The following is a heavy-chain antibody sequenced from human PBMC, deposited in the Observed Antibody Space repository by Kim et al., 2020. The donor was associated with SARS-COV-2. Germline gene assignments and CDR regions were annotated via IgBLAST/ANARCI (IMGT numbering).Heavy chain of an antibody. CDR2: VQYSGST. V-gene: IGHV4-61*01. D-gene: IGHD3-10*01. Sequence: SETLSLTCSVSGDSVSVGSYSWSWIRQPPGKGLEWIGYVQYSGSTNYNPSLKSRVTITIDTSKSQFSLKLSSVTAADTAVYYCARMNTSMRPGYYGSGYYYYLEDWGQGALVTVSS. CDR1: GDSVSVGSYS. J-gene: IGHJ4*02. CDR3: ARMNTSMRPGYYGSGYYYYLED.